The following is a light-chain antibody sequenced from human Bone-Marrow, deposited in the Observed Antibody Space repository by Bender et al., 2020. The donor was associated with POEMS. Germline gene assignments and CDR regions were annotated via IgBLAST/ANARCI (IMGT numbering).Light chain of an antibody. CDR2: RND. CDR1: SSNIGTNY. V-gene: IGLV1-47*01. Sequence: QSVLTQPPSASGAPGQRVTISCSGSSSNIGTNYVYWYQQLPGTAPKLLIYRNDQRPSGVPDRFSGSRSGTSASLTISGLQAEDEADYYCCSYVGGSARVFGGGTKLTVL. J-gene: IGLJ3*02. CDR3: CSYVGGSARV.